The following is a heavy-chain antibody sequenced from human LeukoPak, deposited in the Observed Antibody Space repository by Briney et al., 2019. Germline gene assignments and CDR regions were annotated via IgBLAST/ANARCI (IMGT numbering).Heavy chain of an antibody. CDR2: ISAYNGNT. Sequence: ASVKVSCKASGYTFTSYGISWVRQAPGQGLEWMGWISAYNGNTNYAQKLEGRVTMTTDTSTSTAYMELRSLRSDDTAVYYCARNPGYYDSSGYSDYWGQGTLVTVSS. CDR1: GYTFTSYG. D-gene: IGHD3-22*01. CDR3: ARNPGYYDSSGYSDY. V-gene: IGHV1-18*01. J-gene: IGHJ4*02.